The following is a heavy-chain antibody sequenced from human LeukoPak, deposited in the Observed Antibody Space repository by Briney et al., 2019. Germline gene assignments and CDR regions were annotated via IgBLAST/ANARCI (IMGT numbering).Heavy chain of an antibody. J-gene: IGHJ4*02. CDR1: GYTSTTYW. D-gene: IGHD3-22*01. CDR2: ISPGDSDA. CDR3: ARQGSSGYHGVFYFDY. Sequence: GESLKISCQGSGYTSTTYWIGWVRQMPGKGPEWMGIISPGDSDATYSPSFQGQVTISADKSVSTAYLQWSSLKASDTAMYYCARQGSSGYHGVFYFDYWGQGTLVSVSS. V-gene: IGHV5-51*01.